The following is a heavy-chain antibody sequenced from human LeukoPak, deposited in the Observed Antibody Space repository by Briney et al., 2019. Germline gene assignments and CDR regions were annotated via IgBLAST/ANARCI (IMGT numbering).Heavy chain of an antibody. V-gene: IGHV4-4*02. CDR1: GASIGSSNW. D-gene: IGHD3-10*01. J-gene: IGHJ4*02. CDR3: ARGEQRGSGAVHFDF. CDR2: VYHSGDT. Sequence: SETLSLTCAVSGASIGSSNWWGWVRQPPGKGLEWIGEVYHSGDTNYNPSLRSRVTISADRSNNQFSLRLNSVTAADTAVFYCARGEQRGSGAVHFDFWGQGILVTVSS.